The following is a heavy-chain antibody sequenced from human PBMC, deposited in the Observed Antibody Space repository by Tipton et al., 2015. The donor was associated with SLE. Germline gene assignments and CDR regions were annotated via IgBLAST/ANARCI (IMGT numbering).Heavy chain of an antibody. CDR1: GGSISTNTYF. J-gene: IGHJ3*01. Sequence: TLSLTCTVSGGSISTNTYFWGWIRQPPGKGLEWIGNIHYSGDTYYNPSLRSRVTISVDTSKNQFSLKLSSVTAADTAVYFCARHDDTGKHVTAFDVWGQGTMVTVSS. V-gene: IGHV4-39*01. D-gene: IGHD1-1*01. CDR2: IHYSGDT. CDR3: ARHDDTGKHVTAFDV.